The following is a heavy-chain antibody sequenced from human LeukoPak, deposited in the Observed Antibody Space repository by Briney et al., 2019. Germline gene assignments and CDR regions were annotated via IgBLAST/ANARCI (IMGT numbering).Heavy chain of an antibody. D-gene: IGHD3-10*01. CDR1: GFTFSSYA. CDR2: ISSNGGST. J-gene: IGHJ4*02. CDR3: VKGQYYYGSGSYYSH. Sequence: GGSLRLSCSASGFTFSSYAMHWVRQAPGKGLEYVSVISSNGGSTYYADSVKGRFTISRDNSKNTLYLQMSSLRAEDTAVYYCVKGQYYYGSGSYYSHWGQGTLVTVSS. V-gene: IGHV3-64D*06.